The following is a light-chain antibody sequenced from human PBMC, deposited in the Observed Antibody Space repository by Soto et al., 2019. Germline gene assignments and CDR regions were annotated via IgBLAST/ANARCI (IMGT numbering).Light chain of an antibody. CDR1: QSISSRH. V-gene: IGKV3-20*01. CDR3: QQFGASPRT. CDR2: ATS. Sequence: EIVLTQSPGPLSLSPGERATLSCKASQSISSRHLAWYQQTPGQAPRLLIYATSSRATGIPDRFSGSGSGTDFTLSISRLEPEDSAVYFCQQFGASPRTFGQGTKVEIK. J-gene: IGKJ1*01.